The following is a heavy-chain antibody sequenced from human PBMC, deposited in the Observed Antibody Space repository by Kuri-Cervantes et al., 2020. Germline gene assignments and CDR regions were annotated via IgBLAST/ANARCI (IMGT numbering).Heavy chain of an antibody. V-gene: IGHV3-74*01. Sequence: GGSLRLSCAASGFTFSSYWMHWVRQAPGKGLVWVSRINSDGSSTSYADSVKGRFTISRENAKNTLYLQMNSLRAEDTAVYYCARLGVLITYYYGMDVWGQGTKVTVSS. CDR2: INSDGSST. CDR3: ARLGVLITYYYGMDV. CDR1: GFTFSSYW. J-gene: IGHJ6*02.